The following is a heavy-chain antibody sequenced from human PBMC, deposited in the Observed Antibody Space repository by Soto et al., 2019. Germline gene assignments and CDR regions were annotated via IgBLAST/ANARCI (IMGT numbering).Heavy chain of an antibody. V-gene: IGHV4-30-4*01. D-gene: IGHD6-13*01. J-gene: IGHJ1*01. Sequence: QVQLQESGPGLVKPSQTLSLTCTVSGGSISSGDYYWSWIRQPPGKGLEWIGYIYYSGSTYYNPSLKSRVTIXXDXSXTQFSLKLSSVTAADTAVYYCARSGSSSWLPSTFQHWGQGTLVTVSS. CDR1: GGSISSGDYY. CDR2: IYYSGST. CDR3: ARSGSSSWLPSTFQH.